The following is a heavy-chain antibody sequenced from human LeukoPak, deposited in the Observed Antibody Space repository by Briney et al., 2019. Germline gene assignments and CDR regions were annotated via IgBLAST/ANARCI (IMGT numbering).Heavy chain of an antibody. V-gene: IGHV4-34*01. D-gene: IGHD6-6*01. CDR3: ATEYSSSGFDP. CDR2: INHSGST. CDR1: GGSFSGYY. J-gene: IGHJ5*02. Sequence: SETLSLTCAVYGGSFSGYYWSWIRQPPGKGLEWIGEINHSGSTNYNPSLKSRVTISVDTSKNQFSLKLSSVTAADTAVYYCATEYSSSGFDPWGQGTLVTVSS.